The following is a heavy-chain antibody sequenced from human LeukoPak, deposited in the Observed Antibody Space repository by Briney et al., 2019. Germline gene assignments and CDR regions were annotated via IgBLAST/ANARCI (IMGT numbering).Heavy chain of an antibody. CDR3: ARRTDRVDDAFDV. Sequence: ASVKVSYKSSEGTFDNYAINWGRQAPGQGLEWMGKIIPSLNRANYPQIRVTITSDKSRANAYMELSGLRYEDTGVYYCARRTDRVDDAFDVWGEGTMVSVSS. D-gene: IGHD3/OR15-3a*01. CDR2: IIPSLNRA. V-gene: IGHV1-69*04. CDR1: EGTFDNYA. J-gene: IGHJ3*01.